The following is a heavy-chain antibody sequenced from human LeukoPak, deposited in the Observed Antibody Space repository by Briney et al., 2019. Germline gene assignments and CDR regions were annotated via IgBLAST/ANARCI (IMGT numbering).Heavy chain of an antibody. CDR2: INWNGGST. Sequence: GGSLRLSCAASGFTFDDYGMSWVRQAPGKGLEWVSGINWNGGSTVYADSVKGRFTISRDNAKNSLYLQMNSLRAEDTALYYCARGPLDYDILTGYDYWGQGTLVTVSS. CDR3: ARGPLDYDILTGYDY. V-gene: IGHV3-20*04. J-gene: IGHJ4*02. D-gene: IGHD3-9*01. CDR1: GFTFDDYG.